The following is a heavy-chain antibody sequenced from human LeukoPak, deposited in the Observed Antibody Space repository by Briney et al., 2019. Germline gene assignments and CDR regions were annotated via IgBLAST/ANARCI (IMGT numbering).Heavy chain of an antibody. CDR3: AKASTEFSIDP. V-gene: IGHV3-30*18. J-gene: IGHJ5*02. Sequence: GGSLRLSCAASGFTFSSYGMHWVRQAPGKGLEWVAVISYDGSNKYYADSVKGRFTISRDNSKNTLYLQMNSLRAEDTAVYYCAKASTEFSIDPWGQGTLVTVSS. CDR2: ISYDGSNK. D-gene: IGHD1-14*01. CDR1: GFTFSSYG.